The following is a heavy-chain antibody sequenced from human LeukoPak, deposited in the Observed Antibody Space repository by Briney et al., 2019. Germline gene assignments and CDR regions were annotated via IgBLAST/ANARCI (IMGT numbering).Heavy chain of an antibody. D-gene: IGHD2-15*01. CDR1: GFTFSSYE. CDR3: ARGRSGGSFSSLDP. Sequence: GGSLRLSCAASGFTFSSYEMNWVRQAPGKGLEWVSYISSSGSTIYYADSVKGRFTISRDNAKNSLYLQMNSLRAEDTAVYYCARGRSGGSFSSLDPWGQGTLVTVSS. J-gene: IGHJ5*02. CDR2: ISSSGSTI. V-gene: IGHV3-48*03.